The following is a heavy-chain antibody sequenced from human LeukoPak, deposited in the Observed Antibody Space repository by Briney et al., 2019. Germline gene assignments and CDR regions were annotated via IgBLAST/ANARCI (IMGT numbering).Heavy chain of an antibody. J-gene: IGHJ6*03. CDR2: IIPIFGTA. CDR3: ARDYSNWGYYYYMDV. CDR1: GGTFSSYA. Sequence: SVKVSCKASGGTFSSYAISWVRQAPGQGLEWMGGIIPIFGTANYAQKFQGRVTITADESTSTAYMELSSLRSEDTAVYYCARDYSNWGYYYYMDVWGKGTTVTVSS. D-gene: IGHD4-11*01. V-gene: IGHV1-69*13.